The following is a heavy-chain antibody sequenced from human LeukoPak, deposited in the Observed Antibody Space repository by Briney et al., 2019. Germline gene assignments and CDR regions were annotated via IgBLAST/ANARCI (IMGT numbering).Heavy chain of an antibody. CDR1: GLIFSSYE. J-gene: IGHJ3*02. V-gene: IGHV3-48*03. CDR3: ARQRPDDAFDI. D-gene: IGHD1-14*01. CDR2: ISHSGSAK. Sequence: QPGGSLRLSCAASGLIFSSYEMNWVPQTPGKGLEWVSYISHSGSAKYYAGSVKGRFTISRDNPKNSLYLQMNSLRVEDTAIYYCARQRPDDAFDIWGQGTMVTVSS.